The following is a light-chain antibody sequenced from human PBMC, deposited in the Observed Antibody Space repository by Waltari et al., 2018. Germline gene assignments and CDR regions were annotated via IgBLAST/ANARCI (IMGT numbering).Light chain of an antibody. CDR1: SSNIGSNY. J-gene: IGLJ3*02. Sequence: QSVLTQPSSASGTPGQRVTITCSGSSSNIGSNYVNWYPQLPGTAPKLLLHTDNQRPSGVPDRFSASKSGASASLAISGLRSDDEADYYCAAWDDSLTGRVFGGGTKLTVL. CDR3: AAWDDSLTGRV. V-gene: IGLV1-47*01. CDR2: TDN.